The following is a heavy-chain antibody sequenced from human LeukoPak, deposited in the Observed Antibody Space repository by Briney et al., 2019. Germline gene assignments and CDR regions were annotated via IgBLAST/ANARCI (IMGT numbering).Heavy chain of an antibody. V-gene: IGHV4-4*07. D-gene: IGHD3-10*01. Sequence: PSETLSLTCTVSGGSTGNYHWNWIRQPAGQGLEWIGRVYTTGSTNYNASLKSRVTLSLDTSRGQFSLNLKSVTAADTAMYYCAREPEGYGSRVFDIWGQGIMVTVSS. J-gene: IGHJ3*02. CDR1: GGSTGNYH. CDR3: AREPEGYGSRVFDI. CDR2: VYTTGST.